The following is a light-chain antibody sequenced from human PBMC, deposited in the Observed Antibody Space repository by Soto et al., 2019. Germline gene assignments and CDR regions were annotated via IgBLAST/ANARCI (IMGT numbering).Light chain of an antibody. CDR3: QQRSNWPIT. CDR1: QSVSSY. CDR2: DAF. Sequence: EIVLTQSPATLSLSPGEIATLSCRASQSVSSYLAWYQQKPGQSLILLIYDAFNRATGIPARFSGSGSGTDFTLTISSLEPEDFAVYYCQQRSNWPITFGQGTRLEI. J-gene: IGKJ5*01. V-gene: IGKV3-11*01.